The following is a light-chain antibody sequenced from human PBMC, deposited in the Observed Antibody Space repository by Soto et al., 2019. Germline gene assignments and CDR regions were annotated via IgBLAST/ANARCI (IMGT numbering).Light chain of an antibody. J-gene: IGKJ4*01. Sequence: EIVLTQSPATLSLSPGERATLSCRASQSVSSYLAWYQQKPGQAPRLLIYGAPSRATGIPDRFSGSGSGTDFTLTISRLEPEDFAVYYCQQYGSSPPLSFGGGTKVDIK. V-gene: IGKV3-20*01. CDR3: QQYGSSPPLS. CDR2: GAP. CDR1: QSVSSY.